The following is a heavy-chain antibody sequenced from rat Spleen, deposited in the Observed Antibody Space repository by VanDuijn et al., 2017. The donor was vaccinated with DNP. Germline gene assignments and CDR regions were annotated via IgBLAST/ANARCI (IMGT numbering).Heavy chain of an antibody. CDR2: ISYDGSST. V-gene: IGHV5-7*01. J-gene: IGHJ4*01. CDR3: ARHGEVHLRYAMDA. D-gene: IGHD1-5*01. Sequence: EVQLVASGGGLVQPGRSLKLSCEDSGFTFSDYNMAWVRQAPKKGLEWVATISYDGSSTHYRDSVKGRFTIARDNAKSTLYLQMDSLRSEETATYYCARHGEVHLRYAMDAWGQGTSVTVSS. CDR1: GFTFSDYN.